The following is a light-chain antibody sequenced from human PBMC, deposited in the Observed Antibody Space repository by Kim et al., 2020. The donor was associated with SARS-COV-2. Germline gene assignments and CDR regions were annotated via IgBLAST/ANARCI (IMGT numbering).Light chain of an antibody. J-gene: IGKJ1*01. CDR2: GAS. CDR1: QSVRSSY. CDR3: QQYGRSPWT. Sequence: SPGERVTVSCSASQSVRSSYLAWYQQKPGQAPRLLIYGASNRATDIPARFSGSGFGTDFTLTISSLEPEDFAVYYCQQYGRSPWTFGQGTKVDIK. V-gene: IGKV3-20*01.